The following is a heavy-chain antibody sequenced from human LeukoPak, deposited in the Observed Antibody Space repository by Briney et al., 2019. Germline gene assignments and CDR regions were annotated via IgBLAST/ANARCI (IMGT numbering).Heavy chain of an antibody. V-gene: IGHV1-69*13. CDR2: IIPIFGTA. CDR1: GGTFSSYA. Sequence: SVKVSCKASGGTFSSYAISWVRQAPGQGLEWMGGIIPIFGTANYAQKFQGRVTITADESTSTAYMELSSLRSEDTAMYYCASTEGIVGATTGFDYWGQGTLVTVSS. CDR3: ASTEGIVGATTGFDY. D-gene: IGHD1-26*01. J-gene: IGHJ4*02.